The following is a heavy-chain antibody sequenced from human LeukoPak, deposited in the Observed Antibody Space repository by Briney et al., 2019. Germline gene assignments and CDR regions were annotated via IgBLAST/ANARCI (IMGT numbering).Heavy chain of an antibody. CDR1: GGTFSSYA. Sequence: SVKVSCKASGGTFSSYAISWVRQAPGQGLEWMGGIIPIFGTANYAQKFQGRVTITADESTSTAYMELSSLRSEDTAVYYCARDRLRCSSTSCYVLVYIDVWGKGTTVTVSS. D-gene: IGHD2-2*01. CDR2: IIPIFGTA. CDR3: ARDRLRCSSTSCYVLVYIDV. J-gene: IGHJ6*03. V-gene: IGHV1-69*13.